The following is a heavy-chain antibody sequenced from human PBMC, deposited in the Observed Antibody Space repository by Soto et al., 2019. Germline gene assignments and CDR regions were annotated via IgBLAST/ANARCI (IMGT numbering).Heavy chain of an antibody. J-gene: IGHJ4*02. Sequence: GGSLRLSCAASGFSFSSYAMNWVRQAPGKGLEWVSAVTGSGVTTYHADSVQGRFTISRDNSENTLYLQMNSLRADDTAVYYCAKAMTNYFGSGTYYRADYWGQGTLVTVSS. CDR3: AKAMTNYFGSGTYYRADY. CDR2: VTGSGVTT. CDR1: GFSFSSYA. V-gene: IGHV3-23*01. D-gene: IGHD3-10*01.